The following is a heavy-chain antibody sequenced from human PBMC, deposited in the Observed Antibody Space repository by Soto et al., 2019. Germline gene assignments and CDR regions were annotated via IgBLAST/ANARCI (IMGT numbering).Heavy chain of an antibody. CDR3: ARYFFDGSGYSSWFDS. CDR2: MHYSGSA. CDR1: GGSTTSGAYY. V-gene: IGHV4-31*03. J-gene: IGHJ5*01. Sequence: QVQLQESGPGLVKPSQTLSLTCTVSGGSTTSGAYYWGWIRQHSGKGLEWIGYMHYSGSAYYNPSLSTRVTISVDTSMNQFSLKLSSVTAADTAIYYCARYFFDGSGYSSWFDSWGQGALVTVSS. D-gene: IGHD3-22*01.